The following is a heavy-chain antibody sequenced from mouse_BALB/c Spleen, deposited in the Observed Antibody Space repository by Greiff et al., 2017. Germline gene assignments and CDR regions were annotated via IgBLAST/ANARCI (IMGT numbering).Heavy chain of an antibody. J-gene: IGHJ4*01. CDR2: INSNGGST. CDR1: GFTFSSYG. D-gene: IGHD2-14*01. Sequence: EVQLVESGGGLVQPGGSLKLSCAASGFTFSSYGMSWVRQTPDKRLELVATINSNGGSTYYPDSVKGRFTISRDNAKNTMYLQMSSLMSEDTAVYYCARENDRYDGRTFYAMDYWGQGTSVTVSS. V-gene: IGHV5-6-3*01. CDR3: ARENDRYDGRTFYAMDY.